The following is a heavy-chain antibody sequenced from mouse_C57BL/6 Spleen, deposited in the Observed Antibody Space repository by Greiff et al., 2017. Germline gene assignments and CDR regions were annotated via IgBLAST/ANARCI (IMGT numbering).Heavy chain of an antibody. D-gene: IGHD3-2*02. Sequence: QVQLQQPGAELVMPGASVKLSCKASGYTFTSYWMHWVKQRPGQGLEWIGEIDPSDSYTNYNQKFKGKSTLTVDKSSSPAYMQLSSLTSEDSAVYYCARPGSSGYFDYWGQGTTLTVSS. J-gene: IGHJ2*01. CDR3: ARPGSSGYFDY. CDR2: IDPSDSYT. V-gene: IGHV1-69*01. CDR1: GYTFTSYW.